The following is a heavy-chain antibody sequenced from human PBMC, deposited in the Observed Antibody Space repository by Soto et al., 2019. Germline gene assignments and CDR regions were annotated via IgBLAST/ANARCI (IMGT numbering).Heavy chain of an antibody. Sequence: WGSLRLPRAASGLTFRDPYMGWVRQAPGKGLEWVGRIRNRVNSYTTDYAASVRGRFTISRDDSKNSLYLQMNSLKTEDTAVYHCASGDQVYWGQGALVTVSS. J-gene: IGHJ4*02. CDR1: GLTFRDPY. CDR2: IRNRVNSYTT. CDR3: ASGDQVY. V-gene: IGHV3-72*01.